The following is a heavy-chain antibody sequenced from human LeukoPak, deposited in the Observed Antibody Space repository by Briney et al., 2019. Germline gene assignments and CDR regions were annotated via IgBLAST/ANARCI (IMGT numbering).Heavy chain of an antibody. V-gene: IGHV5-51*01. J-gene: IGHJ6*03. Sequence: GESLKISCKGSEYSFTNFWIGWVRQMPGKGQEWMGIIYPADSDTRYSPSFQGQVTISVDKSISTAYLQWSSLKASDTAIYYCARSPGNNYYYYYMDVWGKGTTVTVSS. CDR1: EYSFTNFW. CDR3: ARSPGNNYYYYYMDV. D-gene: IGHD1-14*01. CDR2: IYPADSDT.